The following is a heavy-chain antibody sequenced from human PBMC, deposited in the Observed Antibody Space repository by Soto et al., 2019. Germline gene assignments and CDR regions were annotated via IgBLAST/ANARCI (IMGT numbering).Heavy chain of an antibody. CDR1: GFTFSSYS. Sequence: GGSLRLSCAASGFTFSSYSMNWVRQAPGKGLEWVSSISSSSSYIYYADSVKGRFTISRDNAKNSLYLQMNSLRAEDTAVYYCARESGSGPPYYGMDVWGQGTTVTVSS. CDR2: ISSSSSYI. J-gene: IGHJ6*02. CDR3: ARESGSGPPYYGMDV. D-gene: IGHD6-19*01. V-gene: IGHV3-21*01.